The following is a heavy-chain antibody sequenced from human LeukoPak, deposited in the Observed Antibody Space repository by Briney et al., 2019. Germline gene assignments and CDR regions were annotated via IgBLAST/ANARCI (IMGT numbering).Heavy chain of an antibody. Sequence: SETLSLTCTVSGGSIGNYYWSWLRQPPGKGLEWIGYIYFSGTTNINPSLKSRVTISVDMSKNQFSLKLSSVTAADTAVYYCAREDPQTTVPEGLDVWGQGTTVTVSS. CDR3: AREDPQTTVPEGLDV. D-gene: IGHD4-17*01. J-gene: IGHJ6*02. V-gene: IGHV4-59*01. CDR2: IYFSGTT. CDR1: GGSIGNYY.